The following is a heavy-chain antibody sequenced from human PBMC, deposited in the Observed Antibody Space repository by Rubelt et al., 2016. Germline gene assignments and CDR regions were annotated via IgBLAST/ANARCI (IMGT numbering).Heavy chain of an antibody. D-gene: IGHD2-8*01. CDR3: ARRQWVWYFDL. J-gene: IGHJ2*01. V-gene: IGHV4-38-2*02. Sequence: QVQLQESGPGLVKPSETLSLTCTVSGYSISSGYWGWIRQPPGKGLEWIGTIYHTGSTYYNPSTKSRVTISIDTSKNQFSLRLSVVTAAATAVYYCARRQWVWYFDLWGRGTLVTVYS. CDR2: IYHTGST. CDR1: GYSISSGY.